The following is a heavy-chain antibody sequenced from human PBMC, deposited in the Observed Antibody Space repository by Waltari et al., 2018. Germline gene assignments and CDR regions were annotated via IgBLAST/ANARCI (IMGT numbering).Heavy chain of an antibody. V-gene: IGHV4-4*09. CDR3: AGEWVVGATGAFDI. D-gene: IGHD1-26*01. J-gene: IGHJ3*02. Sequence: QVQLQESGPGLVKPSETLSLTCTVSGGSISSYYWSWIRQPPGKGLEWIGYIYTSGSTNYNPSLKSRVTISVDTSKNQFSLKLSSVTAADTAVYYCAGEWVVGATGAFDIWGQGTMVTVSS. CDR2: IYTSGST. CDR1: GGSISSYY.